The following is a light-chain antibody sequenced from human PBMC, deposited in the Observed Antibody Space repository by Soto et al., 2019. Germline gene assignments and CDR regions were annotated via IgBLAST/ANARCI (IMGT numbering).Light chain of an antibody. J-gene: IGKJ1*01. CDR3: LQAGAFPLT. Sequence: DIQMTQSPSSVSASIGDRVTITCRASQDIYALLAWYQQKPGKAPKLLIHTASNLQSGVPSRFSGSGSGTDFKLTISSLQPEDFATYYCLQAGAFPLTLGQGTNVEIK. CDR2: TAS. V-gene: IGKV1-12*01. CDR1: QDIYAL.